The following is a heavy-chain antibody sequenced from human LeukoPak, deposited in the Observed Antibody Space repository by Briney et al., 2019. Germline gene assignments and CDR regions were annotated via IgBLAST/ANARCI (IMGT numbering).Heavy chain of an antibody. D-gene: IGHD5-24*01. CDR1: GGSFSGYC. CDR2: INHSGST. V-gene: IGHV4-34*01. Sequence: SETLSLTCAVYGGSFSGYCWSWIRQPPGKGLEWIGEINHSGSTNYNPSLKSRVTISVDTSKNQFSLKLSSVTAADTAVYYCARGATVGDGYNAWGQGTLVTVSS. CDR3: ARGATVGDGYNA. J-gene: IGHJ5*02.